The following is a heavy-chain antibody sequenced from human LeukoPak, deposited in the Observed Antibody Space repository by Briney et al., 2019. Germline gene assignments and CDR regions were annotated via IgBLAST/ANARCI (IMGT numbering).Heavy chain of an antibody. J-gene: IGHJ6*03. Sequence: SQTLSLTCAVSGDSVSSNSAAWNWIRQSPSRGLEWLGRTYYRSKWYNDYAVSVKSRITINPDTSKNQFSLQLNSVTPEDTAVYYCVREYVGIGYYFGAHYYYYYMDVWGKGTTVTVS. CDR1: GDSVSSNSAA. CDR2: TYYRSKWYN. V-gene: IGHV6-1*01. CDR3: VREYVGIGYYFGAHYYYYYMDV. D-gene: IGHD3-3*01.